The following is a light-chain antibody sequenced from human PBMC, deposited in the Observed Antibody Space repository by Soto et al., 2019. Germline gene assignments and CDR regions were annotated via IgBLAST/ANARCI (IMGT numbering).Light chain of an antibody. V-gene: IGLV2-23*02. J-gene: IGLJ2*01. CDR3: CSYANGNTLL. CDR1: SSDVGSYDL. CDR2: EVT. Sequence: QSALTQPASVSGSPGQSITISCTGTSSDVGSYDLVSWYQHHPGTAPKLILYEVTKRPSGVSNRFSGSKSGNTASLPISVLQTEDDSHYYCCSYANGNTLLFGGGTKVTVL.